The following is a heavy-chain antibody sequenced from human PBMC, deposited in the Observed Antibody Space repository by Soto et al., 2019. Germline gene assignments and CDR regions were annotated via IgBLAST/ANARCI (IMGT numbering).Heavy chain of an antibody. J-gene: IGHJ4*02. CDR3: ARDFAWNGVPAERAY. CDR1: GFTFSSYS. D-gene: IGHD2-2*01. Sequence: PGGSLRLSCAASGFTFSSYSMNWVRQAPGKGLEWVSSISSSSSYIYYADSVKGRFTISRDNAKNSLYLQMNSLRAEDTAVYYCARDFAWNGVPAERAYWGQGTLVTVSS. CDR2: ISSSSSYI. V-gene: IGHV3-21*01.